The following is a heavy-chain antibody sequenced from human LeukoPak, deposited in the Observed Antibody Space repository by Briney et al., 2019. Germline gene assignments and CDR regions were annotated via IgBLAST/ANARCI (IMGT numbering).Heavy chain of an antibody. J-gene: IGHJ4*02. Sequence: ASVKVSCKASGYTFTGYYMHWVRQAPGQGLEWMGRINPNSGGTNYAQKFQGRVTMTRDTSISTAYMELSRLRSDDTAVNYCARDRELWFGELLSSIIDYWGQGTLVTVSS. V-gene: IGHV1-2*06. CDR1: GYTFTGYY. CDR2: INPNSGGT. D-gene: IGHD3-10*01. CDR3: ARDRELWFGELLSSIIDY.